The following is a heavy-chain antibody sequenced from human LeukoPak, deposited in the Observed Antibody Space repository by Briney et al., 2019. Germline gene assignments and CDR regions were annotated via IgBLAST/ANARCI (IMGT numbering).Heavy chain of an antibody. CDR1: GFTFSSYA. CDR2: ISGSGGST. CDR3: ARDPHSYGPLDYFDY. Sequence: PGGSLRLSCAASGFTFSSYAMSWVRQAPGKGLEWVSAISGSGGSTYYADSVKGRFTISRDNSKNTLYLQMNSLRAEDTAVYYCARDPHSYGPLDYFDYWGQGTLVTVSS. D-gene: IGHD5-18*01. V-gene: IGHV3-23*01. J-gene: IGHJ4*02.